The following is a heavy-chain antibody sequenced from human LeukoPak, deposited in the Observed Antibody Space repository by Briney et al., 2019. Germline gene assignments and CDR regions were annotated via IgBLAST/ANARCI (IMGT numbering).Heavy chain of an antibody. CDR2: ISSSGSTI. CDR1: GFTLSSYE. V-gene: IGHV3-48*03. J-gene: IGHJ6*03. CDR3: ARGARSDDYGDYILNPYYYYYYMDV. Sequence: GGSLRLSCAASGFTLSSYEMNWVRQAPGKGLEWDSYISSSGSTIYYADSVKGRFTISRDNAKNSLYLQMNSLRAEDTAVYYCARGARSDDYGDYILNPYYYYYYMDVWGKGTTVTISS. D-gene: IGHD4-17*01.